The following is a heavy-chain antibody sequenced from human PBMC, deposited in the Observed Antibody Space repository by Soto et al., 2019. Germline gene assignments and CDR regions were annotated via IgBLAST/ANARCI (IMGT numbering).Heavy chain of an antibody. Sequence: SETLSLTCTVSGGSISSSSYYWGWIRQPPGKGLEWIGSIYYSGSTYYNPSLKSRVTISVDTSKNQFSLKLSSVTAADTAVYYCARHPYSSSWYYYYYYGMDVWGQGTTVTVSS. CDR3: ARHPYSSSWYYYYYYGMDV. V-gene: IGHV4-39*01. D-gene: IGHD6-13*01. CDR2: IYYSGST. CDR1: GGSISSSSYY. J-gene: IGHJ6*02.